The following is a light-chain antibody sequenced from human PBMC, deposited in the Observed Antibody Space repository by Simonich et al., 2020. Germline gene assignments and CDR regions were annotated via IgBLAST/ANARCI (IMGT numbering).Light chain of an antibody. CDR3: SSYTSSSTYV. V-gene: IGLV2-14*01. CDR1: SSDVGGYNY. J-gene: IGLJ1*01. CDR2: DGR. Sequence: QSALTQPASVSGSPGQSITISCPGTSSDVGGYNYVSWYQQHPDKAPKLMIYDGRKRPSGVSNRFSGSKSGNTASLTISGLQAEDEADYYCSSYTSSSTYVFGTGTKVTVL.